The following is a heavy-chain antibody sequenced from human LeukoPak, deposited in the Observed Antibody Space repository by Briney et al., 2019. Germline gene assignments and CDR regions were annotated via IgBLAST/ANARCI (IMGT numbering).Heavy chain of an antibody. D-gene: IGHD5-12*01. J-gene: IGHJ4*02. Sequence: PSETLSLTCAVYVGSFSGYYWSWIRQPPGKGLEWIGEINHSGSTNYNSSLKSRVTISVDTSKNQFSLKLSSVTAADTAVYYCARRVDIVATDYFDYWGQGTLVTVSS. V-gene: IGHV4-34*01. CDR3: ARRVDIVATDYFDY. CDR2: INHSGST. CDR1: VGSFSGYY.